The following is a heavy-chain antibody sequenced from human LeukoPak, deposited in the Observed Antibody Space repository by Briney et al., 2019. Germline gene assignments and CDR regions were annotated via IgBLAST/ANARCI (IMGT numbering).Heavy chain of an antibody. D-gene: IGHD4-23*01. Sequence: SETLSLTCTVSGGSISSSSYYWGWIRQPPGKGLEWIGSIYYSGSTYYNPPLKSRVTISVDTSKNQFSLKLSPVTAADTAVYYCARRLGRDYGGNSVHAFDIWGQGTMVTVSS. V-gene: IGHV4-39*01. CDR3: ARRLGRDYGGNSVHAFDI. CDR2: IYYSGST. CDR1: GGSISSSSYY. J-gene: IGHJ3*02.